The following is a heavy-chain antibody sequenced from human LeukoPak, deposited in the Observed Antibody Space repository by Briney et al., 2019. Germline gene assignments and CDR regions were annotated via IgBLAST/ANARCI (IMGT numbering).Heavy chain of an antibody. J-gene: IGHJ1*01. D-gene: IGHD2-15*01. V-gene: IGHV4-59*01. Sequence: SETLSLTCTVSGGSISSYYWSWIRQPPGKGLEWIGYIYYSGSTNYNPSLKSRVTISVDTSKNQFSLKLSSVTAADTAAYYCASHLRYCSGGSCYAHFQHWGQGTLVTVSS. CDR1: GGSISSYY. CDR2: IYYSGST. CDR3: ASHLRYCSGGSCYAHFQH.